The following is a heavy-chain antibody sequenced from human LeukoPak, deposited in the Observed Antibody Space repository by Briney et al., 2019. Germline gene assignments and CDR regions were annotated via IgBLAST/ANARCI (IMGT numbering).Heavy chain of an antibody. CDR3: VVTTRSKSFDY. V-gene: IGHV3-7*01. CDR2: IKQDGSEK. CDR1: VFTLSSYW. J-gene: IGHJ4*02. Sequence: GGSLRLSCAASVFTLSSYWMSWVRQAPGKGLEGVARIKQDGSEKTYVDSVKGRFTVSRDNAENSLFLPMDSLRAEDTAFYYCVVTTRSKSFDYWGQGTLVTVSS. D-gene: IGHD1-1*01.